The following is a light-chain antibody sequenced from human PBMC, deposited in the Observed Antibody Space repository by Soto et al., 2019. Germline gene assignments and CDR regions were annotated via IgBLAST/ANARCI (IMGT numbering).Light chain of an antibody. V-gene: IGKV1-12*01. Sequence: DIQMTQSPSSVSASVGDRVTITCRASQGVSTWLAWYQQKPGKAPNLLIYTASSLQSGVPSRFSGSGSGTDFTLTINGLQPEDFATYYCQHHNSYSEAFGQGTKVELK. CDR1: QGVSTW. CDR3: QHHNSYSEA. CDR2: TAS. J-gene: IGKJ1*01.